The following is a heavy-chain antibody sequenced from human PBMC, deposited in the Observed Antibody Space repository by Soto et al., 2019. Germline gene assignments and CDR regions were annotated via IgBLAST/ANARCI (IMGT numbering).Heavy chain of an antibody. CDR2: IYYSGST. CDR3: AREGGITGTSYMDV. Sequence: ETLSLTCTVSGGSISSYYWSWIRQPPGKGLEWIGYIYYSGSTNYNPSLKSRVTISVDTSKNQFSLKLSSVTAADTAVYYCAREGGITGTSYMDVWGKGTTVTVSS. D-gene: IGHD1-20*01. J-gene: IGHJ6*03. CDR1: GGSISSYY. V-gene: IGHV4-59*01.